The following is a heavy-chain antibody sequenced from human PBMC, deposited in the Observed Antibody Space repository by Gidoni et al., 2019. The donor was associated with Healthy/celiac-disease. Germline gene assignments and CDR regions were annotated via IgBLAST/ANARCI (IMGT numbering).Heavy chain of an antibody. CDR2: IIPILGIA. D-gene: IGHD3-3*01. V-gene: IGHV1-69*09. CDR3: ARAVLRFLEWPHNRGIISYGMDV. J-gene: IGHJ6*02. CDR1: GGTFSSYA. Sequence: QVQLVQSGAAVKKPGSSVKVSCKASGGTFSSYAISWVRQAPGQGLEWMGRIIPILGIANYAQKFQGRVTITADKSTSTAYMELSSLRSEDTAVYYCARAVLRFLEWPHNRGIISYGMDVWGQGTTVTVSS.